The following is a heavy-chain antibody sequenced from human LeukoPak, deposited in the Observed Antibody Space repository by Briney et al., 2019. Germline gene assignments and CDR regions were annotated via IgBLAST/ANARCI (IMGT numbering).Heavy chain of an antibody. CDR3: ARWGGVQFDP. CDR2: INTNTGET. Sequence: GASVKVSCKASGYTFIDYDMNWVRQAPGQGLEWMGWINTNTGETNYAQKFQGRVTMTRDTSISTVYMELTSLTSDDTAVYYCARWGGVQFDPWGQGTLVTVSS. D-gene: IGHD2-8*01. CDR1: GYTFIDYD. J-gene: IGHJ5*02. V-gene: IGHV1-2*02.